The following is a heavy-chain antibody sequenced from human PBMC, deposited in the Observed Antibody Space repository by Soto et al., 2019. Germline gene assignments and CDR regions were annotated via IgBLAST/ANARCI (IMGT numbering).Heavy chain of an antibody. J-gene: IGHJ4*02. D-gene: IGHD3-10*01. CDR1: GGSVSSGSYY. Sequence: SETLSLTCTVSGGSVSSGSYYWSWIRQPPGKGLEWIGYIYYSGSTNYNPSLKSRVTISVDTSKNQFSLKLSSVTAADTAVYYCARDRGVIPYYFDYWGQGTLVTVSS. CDR2: IYYSGST. CDR3: ARDRGVIPYYFDY. V-gene: IGHV4-61*01.